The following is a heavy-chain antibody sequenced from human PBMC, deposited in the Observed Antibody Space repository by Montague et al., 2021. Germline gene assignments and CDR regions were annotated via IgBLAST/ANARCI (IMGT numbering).Heavy chain of an antibody. CDR1: GLTFDNCA. D-gene: IGHD2-15*01. CDR2: ISASSDNI. Sequence: SLRLSCAVSGLTFDNCAMTWVRQAPGKGLEWVSGISASSDNIYYADSVKGRVTISRDNSKYTLYLQMRDLRAEDTAVYYCARDRRGGTYFDYWGQGTLVTVSS. CDR3: ARDRRGGTYFDY. V-gene: IGHV3-23*01. J-gene: IGHJ4*02.